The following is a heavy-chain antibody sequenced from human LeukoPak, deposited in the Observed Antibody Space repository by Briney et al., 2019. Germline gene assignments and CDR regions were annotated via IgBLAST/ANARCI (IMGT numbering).Heavy chain of an antibody. CDR1: GGSISSSSYY. CDR3: ARLRQQLVLDY. V-gene: IGHV4-39*01. CDR2: IYYSGST. D-gene: IGHD6-13*01. Sequence: KTSETLSLTCTVSGGSISSSSYYWGWIRQPPGKGLEWIGSIYYSGSTYYNPSLKSRVTISVDTSKNQFSLKLSSVTAADTAVYYCARLRQQLVLDYWGQGTLVTVSS. J-gene: IGHJ4*02.